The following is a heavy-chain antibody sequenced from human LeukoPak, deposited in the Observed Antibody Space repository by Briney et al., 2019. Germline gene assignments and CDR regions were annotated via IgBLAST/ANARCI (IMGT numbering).Heavy chain of an antibody. Sequence: GGSLRLSCAASGFTFSSYAMSWVRQAPGKGLEWVSAISGSGGSTYYADSVKGRFTISRDNSKNTLYLQMNSLRAEDTAVYYCAKFAYYYDSSGYPSDYWGQGTLVTVSS. CDR1: GFTFSSYA. CDR2: ISGSGGST. J-gene: IGHJ4*02. V-gene: IGHV3-23*01. D-gene: IGHD3-22*01. CDR3: AKFAYYYDSSGYPSDY.